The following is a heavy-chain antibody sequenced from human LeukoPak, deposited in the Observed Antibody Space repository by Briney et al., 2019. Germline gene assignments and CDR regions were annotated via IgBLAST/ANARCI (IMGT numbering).Heavy chain of an antibody. J-gene: IGHJ4*02. Sequence: QLVESGGGLVKPGGSLRLSCAASGFAFSDYYMSWIRQAPGKGLEWVSYISSSGSTIYYADSVKGRFTISRDNAKNSLYLQMNSLRAEDTAVYYCARDRCSSTSCYAVNDYWGQGTLVTVSS. CDR1: GFAFSDYY. D-gene: IGHD2-2*01. CDR3: ARDRCSSTSCYAVNDY. V-gene: IGHV3-11*04. CDR2: ISSSGSTI.